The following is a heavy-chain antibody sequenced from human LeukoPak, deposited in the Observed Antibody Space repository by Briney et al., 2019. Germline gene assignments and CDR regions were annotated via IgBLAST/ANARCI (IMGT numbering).Heavy chain of an antibody. J-gene: IGHJ4*01. CDR3: ARDYNWNQRHQGFDY. V-gene: IGHV1-18*01. CDR2: ISAYNGNT. D-gene: IGHD1-20*01. Sequence: ASVKVSCKASGYTFTSYGISWVRQAPGQGLEWMGWISAYNGNTNYAQKLQGRVTMTTDTSTSTAYMELRSLRSDDTAVYYCARDYNWNQRHQGFDYWGHGTLVTVSS. CDR1: GYTFTSYG.